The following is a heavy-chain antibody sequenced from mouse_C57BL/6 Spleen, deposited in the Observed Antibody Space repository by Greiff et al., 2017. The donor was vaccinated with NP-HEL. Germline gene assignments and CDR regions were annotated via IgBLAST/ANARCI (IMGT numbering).Heavy chain of an antibody. CDR1: GYTFTSYW. Sequence: VQLQQSGAELVKPGASVKMSCKASGYTFTSYWITWVKQRPGQGLEWIGDIYPGSGSTNYNEKFKSKATLTVDTSSSTAYMQLSSLTSEDSAVYYCARVLHNYGAMDYWGQGTSVTVSS. D-gene: IGHD1-2*01. J-gene: IGHJ4*01. CDR3: ARVLHNYGAMDY. CDR2: IYPGSGST. V-gene: IGHV1-55*01.